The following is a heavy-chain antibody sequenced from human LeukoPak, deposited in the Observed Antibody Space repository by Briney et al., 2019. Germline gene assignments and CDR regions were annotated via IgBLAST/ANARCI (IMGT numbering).Heavy chain of an antibody. J-gene: IGHJ3*02. CDR2: IKQDGSEK. CDR3: ARGGSMVRGVRGAFDI. Sequence: GGSLRLSCAASGFTFSSYWMSWVRQAPEKGLEWVANIKQDGSEKYYVDSVKGRFNISRDNAKNSLYLQMNSLRAEDTAVYYCARGGSMVRGVRGAFDIWGQGTMVTVSS. D-gene: IGHD3-10*01. CDR1: GFTFSSYW. V-gene: IGHV3-7*01.